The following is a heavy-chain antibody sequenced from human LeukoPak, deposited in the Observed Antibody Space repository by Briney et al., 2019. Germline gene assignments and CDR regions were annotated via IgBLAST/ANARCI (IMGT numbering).Heavy chain of an antibody. Sequence: GGSLRLSCAASGFTFSSYAMSWVRQAPGKGLEWVSAISGSGGSTYYADSVKGRFTISRDNSKNTLYLQMNSLRAEDTAVYYCAKDSRGNYYYYMDVWGKGTTVTVSS. CDR1: GFTFSSYA. J-gene: IGHJ6*03. CDR3: AKDSRGNYYYYMDV. V-gene: IGHV3-23*01. CDR2: ISGSGGST. D-gene: IGHD3-10*01.